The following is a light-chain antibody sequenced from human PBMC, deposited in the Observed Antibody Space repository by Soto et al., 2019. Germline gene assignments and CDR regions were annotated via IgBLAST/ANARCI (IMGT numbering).Light chain of an antibody. Sequence: EIVMTQSPATLSVSPGERATLSCRASQSVSSNLAWYQQKPGQAPRLLIYGASTRATGIPARFSGSGSGTEFTLTISSLQSEDVAVYYCQQYFSTPPVTFGPGTKVEVK. CDR3: QQYFSTPPVT. J-gene: IGKJ3*01. V-gene: IGKV3-15*01. CDR2: GAS. CDR1: QSVSSN.